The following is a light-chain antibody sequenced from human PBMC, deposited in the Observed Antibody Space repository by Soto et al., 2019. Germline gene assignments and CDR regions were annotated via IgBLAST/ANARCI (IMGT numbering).Light chain of an antibody. J-gene: IGKJ2*01. CDR2: DAS. CDR1: QNIRSS. CDR3: QQYDIWPPYT. V-gene: IGKV3-15*01. Sequence: RNQYPPSLPASSGQGVTLSCRASQNIRSSLAWYQQRPGQAPRLLIYDASTRATGIPPRFSGGGSGTEFTVTISSLQSEDFAIYYCQQYDIWPPYTFGQGTKVDIK.